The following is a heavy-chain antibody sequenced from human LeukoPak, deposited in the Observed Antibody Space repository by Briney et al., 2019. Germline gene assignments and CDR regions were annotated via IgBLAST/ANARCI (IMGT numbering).Heavy chain of an antibody. CDR1: GFTFNSYA. CDR3: ARDALGLLWFGYQIRDGGYFDY. CDR2: ISSSSSYI. D-gene: IGHD3-10*01. V-gene: IGHV3-21*01. J-gene: IGHJ4*02. Sequence: GGSLRLSCAASGFTFNSYAMSWVRQAPGKGLEWVSSISSSSSYIYYADSVKGRFTISRDNAKNSLYLQMNSLRAEDTAVYYCARDALGLLWFGYQIRDGGYFDYWGQGTLVTVSS.